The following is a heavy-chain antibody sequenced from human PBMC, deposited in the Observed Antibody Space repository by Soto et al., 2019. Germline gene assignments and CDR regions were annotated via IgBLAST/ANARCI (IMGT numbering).Heavy chain of an antibody. D-gene: IGHD6-25*01. CDR1: GFIFSDYY. Sequence: GALRLSCAASGFIFSDYYMTWIRQAPGKGLEWVSYISTIASTIYYADSVKGRFAISRDNAKNSLYLQMNSLSPEDTAVYYCARENTRLHYGMDVWGQGTTVTVSS. CDR3: ARENTRLHYGMDV. CDR2: ISTIASTI. V-gene: IGHV3-11*01. J-gene: IGHJ6*02.